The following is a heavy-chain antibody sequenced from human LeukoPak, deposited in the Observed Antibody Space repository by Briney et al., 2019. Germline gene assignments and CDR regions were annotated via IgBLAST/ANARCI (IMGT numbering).Heavy chain of an antibody. V-gene: IGHV1-2*02. Sequence: GASVKVSCKASGYTFTGSYMHWVRQAPGQGLEWMGWIIPNSGGTSYARKFQGRVTTTRDTSISTAYMEVSRLRSDDTAVYYCARSSRGLDAFDIWGQGTMVTVSS. J-gene: IGHJ3*02. D-gene: IGHD5-24*01. CDR1: GYTFTGSY. CDR3: ARSSRGLDAFDI. CDR2: IIPNSGGT.